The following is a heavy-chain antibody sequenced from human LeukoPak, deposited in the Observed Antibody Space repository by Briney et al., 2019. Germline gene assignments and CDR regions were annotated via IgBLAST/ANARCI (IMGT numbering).Heavy chain of an antibody. D-gene: IGHD1-26*01. J-gene: IGHJ6*03. V-gene: IGHV3-48*03. CDR2: ISGSGSSI. CDR1: GFSFSSSD. CDR3: ARDKSGSYDRYMDV. Sequence: GGSLRLSCAASGFSFSSSDMNWVRQTPGKGLEWVSYISGSGSSIFYADSVKGRFTISRDNAKNSLYLQMNSLRAEDTAVYYCARDKSGSYDRYMDVWGTGTTVTVSS.